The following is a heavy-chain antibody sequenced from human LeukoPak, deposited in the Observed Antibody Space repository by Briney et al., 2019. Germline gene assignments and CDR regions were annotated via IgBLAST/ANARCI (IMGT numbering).Heavy chain of an antibody. CDR3: AKVSDDFWSGYPSDY. CDR1: GFTFSSYA. J-gene: IGHJ4*02. CDR2: ISGSGGST. Sequence: AGGSLRLSCAASGFTFSSYAMSWVRQAPGKGLEWVSAISGSGGSTCCADSVKGRFTISRDNSKNTLYLQMNSLRAEDTAVYYCAKVSDDFWSGYPSDYWGQGTLVTVSS. D-gene: IGHD3-3*01. V-gene: IGHV3-23*01.